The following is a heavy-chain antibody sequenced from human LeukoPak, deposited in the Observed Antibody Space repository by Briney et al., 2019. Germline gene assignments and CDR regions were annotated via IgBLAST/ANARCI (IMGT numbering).Heavy chain of an antibody. J-gene: IGHJ3*02. V-gene: IGHV4-34*01. D-gene: IGHD6-13*01. CDR2: INHRGST. Sequence: MTSETLSLTCAVYVGSFSGYYWSWIRQPPGKGLEWIGEINHRGSTNYNPSLKSRVTISVDTSKNQFSLKLSPVTAADTAVYYCARGFEAAAGTLADAFDIWGQGTMVTVSS. CDR3: ARGFEAAAGTLADAFDI. CDR1: VGSFSGYY.